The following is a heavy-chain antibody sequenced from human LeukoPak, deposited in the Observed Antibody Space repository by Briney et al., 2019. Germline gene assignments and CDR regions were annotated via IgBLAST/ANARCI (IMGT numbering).Heavy chain of an antibody. Sequence: GRSLRLSCTASGFTFSTYGMHWVRQAPGKGLEWVALIRYDGSNENYADSVKGRFTISRDNSKDTLYLQMNSLRAEDTAVYYCAKDLAGNRLVIIFDYWGQGTLVTVSS. D-gene: IGHD3-9*01. J-gene: IGHJ4*02. V-gene: IGHV3-33*06. CDR2: IRYDGSNE. CDR3: AKDLAGNRLVIIFDY. CDR1: GFTFSTYG.